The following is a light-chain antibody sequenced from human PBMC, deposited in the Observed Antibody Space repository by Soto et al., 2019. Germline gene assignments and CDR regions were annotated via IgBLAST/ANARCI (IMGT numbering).Light chain of an antibody. CDR3: SAHTVSRTYV. J-gene: IGLJ1*01. CDR1: SSDVGAYNF. CDR2: NVY. Sequence: QSALTQPASVSGSPGQSITVSCTGTSSDVGAYNFVSWHQQHPGKAPKLMIYNVYDRPSGISYRFSGSKSGNTASLTISGLQGEDEADYYCSAHTVSRTYVFGPGTKGTVL. V-gene: IGLV2-14*03.